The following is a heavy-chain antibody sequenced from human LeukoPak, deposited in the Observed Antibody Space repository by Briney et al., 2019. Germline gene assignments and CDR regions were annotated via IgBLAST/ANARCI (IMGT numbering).Heavy chain of an antibody. V-gene: IGHV4-59*08. CDR2: IYYSGNT. J-gene: IGHJ6*02. Sequence: SETLSLTCTASGGSISCYYWSWIRQPPGKGLVWRGYIYYSGNTNYNPSLKSRVAISVDTSKNQFSLKLSSVTAADTAVYYCAGDQYGLDVWGQGTTVTVSS. CDR1: GGSISCYY. D-gene: IGHD2-21*02. CDR3: AGDQYGLDV.